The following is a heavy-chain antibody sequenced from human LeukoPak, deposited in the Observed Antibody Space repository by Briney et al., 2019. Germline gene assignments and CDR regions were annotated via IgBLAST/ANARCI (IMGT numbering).Heavy chain of an antibody. CDR1: GYTFTSYY. CDR3: ARAPNYGDYYYYGMDV. J-gene: IGHJ6*02. Sequence: GASVKVSCKASGYTFTSYYVHWVRQAPGQGLEWMGIINPSGGSTSYAQKFQGRVTMTRDTSTSTVYMELSSLRSEDTAVYYCARAPNYGDYYYYGMDVWGQGTTVTVSS. D-gene: IGHD4-17*01. CDR2: INPSGGST. V-gene: IGHV1-46*01.